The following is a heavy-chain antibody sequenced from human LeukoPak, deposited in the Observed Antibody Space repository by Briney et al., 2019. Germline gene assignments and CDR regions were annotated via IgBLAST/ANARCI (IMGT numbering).Heavy chain of an antibody. CDR3: ARVAHSSSWYYYYMDV. CDR2: MNPNSGNT. V-gene: IGHV1-8*03. Sequence: GASVKVSCKASGYTFTSYDINWVRQATGQGREWMGWMNPNSGNTGYAQKLQGRVTITRNTSISTAYMELGSLRSEDTAVYYCARVAHSSSWYYYYMDVWGKGTTVTISS. CDR1: GYTFTSYD. J-gene: IGHJ6*03. D-gene: IGHD6-13*01.